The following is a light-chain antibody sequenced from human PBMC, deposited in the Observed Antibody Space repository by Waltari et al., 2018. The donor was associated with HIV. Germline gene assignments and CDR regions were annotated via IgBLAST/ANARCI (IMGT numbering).Light chain of an antibody. V-gene: IGLV5-45*02. CDR2: YKSDSDK. CDR3: MIWHSSAYV. CDR1: SGINVGTYR. Sequence: QAVLTQPSSLSASPGASASLTCTLRSGINVGTYRIYWYQQKPGSPPQYLLRYKSDSDKQQGSRVPSRFSGSKDASANAGILLISGLQSEDEADYYCMIWHSSAYVFGTGTKVTVL. J-gene: IGLJ1*01.